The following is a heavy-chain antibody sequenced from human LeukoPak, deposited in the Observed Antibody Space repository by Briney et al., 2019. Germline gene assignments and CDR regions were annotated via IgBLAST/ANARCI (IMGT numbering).Heavy chain of an antibody. CDR1: GFTVSSNY. Sequence: PGGSLRLSRAASGFTVSSNYMSWIRQPPGKGLEWIGEINHSGSTNYNPSLKSRVTISVDTSKNQFSLKLSSVTAADTAVYYCARGRYYYGSGSYYKPINPYYYYYMDVWGKGTTVTVSS. CDR2: INHSGST. D-gene: IGHD3-10*01. CDR3: ARGRYYYGSGSYYKPINPYYYYYMDV. J-gene: IGHJ6*03. V-gene: IGHV4-34*01.